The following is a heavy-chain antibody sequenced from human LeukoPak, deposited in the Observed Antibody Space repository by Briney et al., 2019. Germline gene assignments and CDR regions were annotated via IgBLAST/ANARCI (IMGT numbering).Heavy chain of an antibody. CDR3: ARGYSSSWYDWEYFQH. J-gene: IGHJ1*01. V-gene: IGHV3-53*01. CDR2: IYSGGST. Sequence: GSLRLSCAASGFTVSSNYMSWVRQAPGKGLEWVSVIYSGGSTYYADSVKGRFTISRDNSKNTLYLQMNSLRAEDTAVYYCARGYSSSWYDWEYFQHWGQGTLVTVSS. D-gene: IGHD6-13*01. CDR1: GFTVSSNY.